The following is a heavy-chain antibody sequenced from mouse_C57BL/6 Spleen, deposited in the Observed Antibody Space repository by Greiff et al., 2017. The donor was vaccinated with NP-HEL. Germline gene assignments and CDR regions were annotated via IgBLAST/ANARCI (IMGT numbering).Heavy chain of an antibody. CDR2: INPNNGGT. CDR1: GYTFTDYY. V-gene: IGHV1-26*01. Sequence: EVQLQQSGPELVKPGASVKISCKASGYTFTDYYMNWVKQSHGKSLEWIGDINPNNGGTSYNQKFKGKATLTVDKSSSTAYMELRSLTSEDSAVYYCAGWLNYFDYWGQGTTLTVSS. J-gene: IGHJ2*01. CDR3: AGWLNYFDY. D-gene: IGHD2-2*01.